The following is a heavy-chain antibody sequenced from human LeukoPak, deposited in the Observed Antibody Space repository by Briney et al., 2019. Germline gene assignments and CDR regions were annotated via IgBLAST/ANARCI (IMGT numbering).Heavy chain of an antibody. CDR2: INPNSGGT. CDR3: ARFDIAARQFYY. CDR1: GYTFTGYY. J-gene: IGHJ4*02. D-gene: IGHD6-6*01. V-gene: IGHV1-2*02. Sequence: ASVKVSCKASGYTFTGYYMCWVRQAPGQGLEWMGWINPNSGGTNYAQKFRGRVTMTRDTTISTAYMELSRLRSDDTAVYYCARFDIAARQFYYWGQGTLVTVSS.